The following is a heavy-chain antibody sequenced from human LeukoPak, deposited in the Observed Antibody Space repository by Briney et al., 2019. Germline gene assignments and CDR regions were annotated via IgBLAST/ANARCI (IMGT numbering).Heavy chain of an antibody. CDR1: GYTFTSYG. Sequence: ASVKVSCKASGYTFTSYGINWVRQAPGQGLEWMGWINVYNGNTNNAQKLQGRVTMTTDTSTSTAYMELRSLRSDDTAVYYCASAGIDRWELLTHAFDIWGQGTMVTVSS. V-gene: IGHV1-18*01. CDR3: ASAGIDRWELLTHAFDI. CDR2: INVYNGNT. J-gene: IGHJ3*02. D-gene: IGHD1-26*01.